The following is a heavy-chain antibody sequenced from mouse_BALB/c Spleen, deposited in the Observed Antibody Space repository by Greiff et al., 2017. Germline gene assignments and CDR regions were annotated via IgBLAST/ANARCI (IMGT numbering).Heavy chain of an antibody. J-gene: IGHJ4*01. Sequence: VQLQQSGAELVRPGALVKLSCKASGFNIKDYYMHWVKQRPEQGLEWIGWIDPENGNTIYDPKFQGKASITADTSSNTAYLQLSSLTSEDTAVYYCARGYHYYYAMVYWGQGTSVTVSS. D-gene: IGHD2-14*01. V-gene: IGHV14-1*02. CDR1: GFNIKDYY. CDR2: IDPENGNT. CDR3: ARGYHYYYAMVY.